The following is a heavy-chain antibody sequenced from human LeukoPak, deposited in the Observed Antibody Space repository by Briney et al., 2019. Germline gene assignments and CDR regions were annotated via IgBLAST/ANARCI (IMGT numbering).Heavy chain of an antibody. Sequence: GGSLRLSCTVSGFTVSSNSMSWVRQAPGKGLEWVSFIYSDNTHYSDSVKGRFTISRDNSKNTLYLQMNSLRAEDTAVYYCARMATIIDYFDYWGQGTLVTVSS. D-gene: IGHD5-24*01. CDR3: ARMATIIDYFDY. CDR2: IYSDNT. V-gene: IGHV3-66*01. J-gene: IGHJ4*02. CDR1: GFTVSSNS.